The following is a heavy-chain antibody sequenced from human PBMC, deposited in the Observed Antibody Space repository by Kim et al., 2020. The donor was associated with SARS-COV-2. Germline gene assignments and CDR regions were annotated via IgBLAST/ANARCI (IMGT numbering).Heavy chain of an antibody. CDR3: ASLGYYGSGMSYFDY. V-gene: IGHV4-39*01. Sequence: SETLSLTCTVSGGSISSSSYYWGWIRQPPGKGLEWIGSIYYSGSTYYNPSLKSRVTISVDTSKNQFSLKLSSVTAADTAVYYCASLGYYGSGMSYFDYWGQGTLVTVSS. CDR2: IYYSGST. CDR1: GGSISSSSYY. D-gene: IGHD3-10*01. J-gene: IGHJ4*02.